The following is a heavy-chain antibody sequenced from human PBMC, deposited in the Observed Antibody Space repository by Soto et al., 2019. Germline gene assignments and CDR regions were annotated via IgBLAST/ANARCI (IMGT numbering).Heavy chain of an antibody. CDR1: GKTFANYV. D-gene: IGHD1-1*01. Sequence: QFKLLRAGKGLKKPGASVPVSSKAPGKTFANYVIGWGRQAPEKGLEWLGWISGNNGATNFAPKVQDRITMTLDTSTGVASLTLRSLRSDDTAIYYCVRDLKYLRVTGNWFDSWGQGTLVTVSS. CDR2: ISGNNGAT. CDR3: VRDLKYLRVTGNWFDS. J-gene: IGHJ5*01. V-gene: IGHV1-18*04.